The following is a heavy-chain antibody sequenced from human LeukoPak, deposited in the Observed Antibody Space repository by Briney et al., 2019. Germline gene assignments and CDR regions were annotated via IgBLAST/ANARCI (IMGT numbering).Heavy chain of an antibody. D-gene: IGHD3-16*02. J-gene: IGHJ5*02. V-gene: IGHV3-7*05. CDR2: IKQDGSEK. CDR3: ARGYISPRMNWFDP. CDR1: GFXFSSYW. Sequence: GGSLRLSCAASGFXFSSYWMSWVRQAPGKGLEWVANIKQDGSEKYYVDSLKGRFTISRDNAKNSLYLQMNSLRAEDTAVYYCARGYISPRMNWFDPWGQGTLVTVSS.